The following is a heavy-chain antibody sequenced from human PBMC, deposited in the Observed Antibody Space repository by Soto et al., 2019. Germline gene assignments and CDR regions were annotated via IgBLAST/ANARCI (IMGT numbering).Heavy chain of an antibody. CDR2: IRSKGNNYAT. J-gene: IGHJ6*03. D-gene: IGHD3-3*01. Sequence: EVQLVESGGGLVQPGGSLKLSCAASGFTFSGSAMHWVRQASGKGLEWVGRIRSKGNNYATVYGASLKGRFTISRDDAKNTAYLQMNSLNTEDTAVYYCSRQASDFWSGKPQYYMDVWGKGTTVTFSS. V-gene: IGHV3-73*01. CDR3: SRQASDFWSGKPQYYMDV. CDR1: GFTFSGSA.